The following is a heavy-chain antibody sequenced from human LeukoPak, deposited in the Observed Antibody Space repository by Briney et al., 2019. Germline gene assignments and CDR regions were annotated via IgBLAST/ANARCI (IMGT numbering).Heavy chain of an antibody. CDR1: GGSFSGYY. V-gene: IGHV4-34*01. D-gene: IGHD3-22*01. Sequence: PSETLSLTCAVYGGSFSGYYWSWIRQPPGKGLEWIGEINHSGSTNYNPSLKSRVTISVDTSKNQFSLKLSSVTAADTAVYYCARASSYDSSGYYPRAPFDYWGQGTLVTVSS. J-gene: IGHJ4*02. CDR3: ARASSYDSSGYYPRAPFDY. CDR2: INHSGST.